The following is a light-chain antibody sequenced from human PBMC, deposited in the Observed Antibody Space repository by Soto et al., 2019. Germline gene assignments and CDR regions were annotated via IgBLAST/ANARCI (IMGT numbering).Light chain of an antibody. J-gene: IGLJ2*01. Sequence: QSVLTQPPSVSGAPGQRVTISCTGSSSNIGAGFDVHWYHQIAGTAPKLLIYGNSNRPSGVPDRFSGSKSGTSASLAITGLQAEDEADYYCQSYDSSLSGSKVVFGGGTKLTVL. CDR3: QSYDSSLSGSKVV. CDR1: SSNIGAGFD. V-gene: IGLV1-40*01. CDR2: GNS.